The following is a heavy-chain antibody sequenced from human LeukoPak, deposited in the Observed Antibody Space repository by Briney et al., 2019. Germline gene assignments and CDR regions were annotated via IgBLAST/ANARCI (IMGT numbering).Heavy chain of an antibody. CDR1: GFTFSSYG. V-gene: IGHV3-30*03. J-gene: IGHJ5*02. CDR3: ARDSSPWYYYARTGSNGFDP. CDR2: IAYDGVNK. Sequence: GRSLRLSCAASGFTFSSYGMHWVRQAPGKGLEWVAVIAYDGVNKYYADSVKGRFTISRDNSKNTLYLQMNSLRADDTAVYYCARDSSPWYYYARTGSNGFDPWGQGTLVTVSS. D-gene: IGHD3-22*01.